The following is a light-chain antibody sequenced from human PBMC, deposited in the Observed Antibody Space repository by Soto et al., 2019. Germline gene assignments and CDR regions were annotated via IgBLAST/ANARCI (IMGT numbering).Light chain of an antibody. CDR3: QQGYNTPFS. J-gene: IGKJ2*03. CDR2: AAS. CDR1: QSISSY. Sequence: DIPMTQSPSSLSASVGDRVTITCRASQSISSYLNWYQQKPGKAPKLLIYAASSLESGVPSRFSGSGSGTAFTLTISSLQPEDFATYYCQQGYNTPFSFGQGTNLEIK. V-gene: IGKV1-39*01.